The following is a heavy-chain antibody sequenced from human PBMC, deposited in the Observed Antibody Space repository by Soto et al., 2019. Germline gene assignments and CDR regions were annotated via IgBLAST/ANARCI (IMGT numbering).Heavy chain of an antibody. Sequence: SVKVSCKASGGTFSSYAISWVRQAPGQGLEWMGGIIPIFGTANYAQKFQGRVTITADESTSTAYMELSSLRSADTAVYYCERDGSVVSSSGYYPLDYWGQGTLVTVS. J-gene: IGHJ4*02. CDR1: GGTFSSYA. CDR2: IIPIFGTA. D-gene: IGHD3-22*01. CDR3: ERDGSVVSSSGYYPLDY. V-gene: IGHV1-69*13.